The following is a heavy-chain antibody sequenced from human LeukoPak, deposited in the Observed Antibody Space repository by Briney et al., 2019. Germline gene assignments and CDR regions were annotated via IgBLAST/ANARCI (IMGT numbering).Heavy chain of an antibody. J-gene: IGHJ3*02. D-gene: IGHD6-19*01. CDR1: GFTFSSYS. V-gene: IGHV3-48*01. CDR3: ARARDSSGWFDAFDI. Sequence: GGSLRLSCAASGFTFSSYSMNWVRQAPGKGLEWVSYISSSSSTIYYADSVKGRFTISRDNAKNSLYLQMNSLRAEDTAVYYCARARDSSGWFDAFDIWGQGTMVTVSS. CDR2: ISSSSSTI.